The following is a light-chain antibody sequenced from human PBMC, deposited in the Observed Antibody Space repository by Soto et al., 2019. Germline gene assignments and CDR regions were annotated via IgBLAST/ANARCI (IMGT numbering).Light chain of an antibody. Sequence: QSVLTQPASVSGSPGQSITISCSGPTSDIHDFNSISWYRHHPGKAPRLIVYDVNKRPSGTSPRFSGSKSGLTASLTISGLQGEDEADYFSTSYTAKNTLVFGTGTKVTVL. J-gene: IGLJ1*01. V-gene: IGLV2-14*01. CDR2: DVN. CDR3: TSYTAKNTLV. CDR1: TSDIHDFNS.